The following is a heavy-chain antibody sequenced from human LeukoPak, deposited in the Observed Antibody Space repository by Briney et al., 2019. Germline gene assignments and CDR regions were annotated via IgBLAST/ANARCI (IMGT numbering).Heavy chain of an antibody. CDR3: ARDNSVDDIAWWFDP. Sequence: GGSLRLSCAASGFTFSDYYMSWIRQAPGKGLEWVSYISSSGSTIYYADSVKGRFTISRDNAKNSLYLQMNSLRAEDTAVYYCARDNSVDDIAWWFDPWGQGTLVTVSS. CDR1: GFTFSDYY. V-gene: IGHV3-11*04. J-gene: IGHJ5*02. CDR2: ISSSGSTI. D-gene: IGHD2-15*01.